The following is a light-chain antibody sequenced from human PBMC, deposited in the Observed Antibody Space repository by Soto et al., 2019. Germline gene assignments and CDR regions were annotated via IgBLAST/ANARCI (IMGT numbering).Light chain of an antibody. CDR3: LLDFGYFWA. CDR1: QAIRSA. J-gene: IGKJ1*01. V-gene: IGKV1-6*01. Sequence: AIQLTQSPSSLSASVGDRVAITCRAIQAIRSALGWYQQKPGKVPKLLIYAASTLQSGVPSRFSGSGFGTDFTLTISRLQPEDFATYYCLLDFGYFWAFGQGTKV. CDR2: AAS.